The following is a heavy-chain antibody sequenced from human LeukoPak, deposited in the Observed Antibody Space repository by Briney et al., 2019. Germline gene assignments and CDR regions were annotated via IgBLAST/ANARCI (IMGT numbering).Heavy chain of an antibody. V-gene: IGHV3-48*03. Sequence: GGSLRLSCAASGFTFSNFEMHWVRQAPGEGLEWVSYISGSGSTIVHADSVKGRFTISRGNAKNSLYLQMNSLRAEDTAVYYCVREGVNPETWFDPWGQGTLVTVSS. CDR3: VREGVNPETWFDP. D-gene: IGHD1-14*01. CDR2: ISGSGSTI. CDR1: GFTFSNFE. J-gene: IGHJ5*02.